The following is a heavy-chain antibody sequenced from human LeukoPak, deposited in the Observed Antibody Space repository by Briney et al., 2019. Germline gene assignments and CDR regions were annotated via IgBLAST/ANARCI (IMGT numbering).Heavy chain of an antibody. D-gene: IGHD1-26*01. V-gene: IGHV1-46*01. CDR1: GYTFTIYY. CDR3: ARESIVGATTKDY. CDR2: INPSGGST. J-gene: IGHJ4*02. Sequence: ASVKVSCKASGYTFTIYYMHWVRQAPGQGLEWMGIINPSGGSTSYAQKFRGRVTMTRDTSTSTVYMELSSLRSEDTAVYYCARESIVGATTKDYWGQGTLVTVSS.